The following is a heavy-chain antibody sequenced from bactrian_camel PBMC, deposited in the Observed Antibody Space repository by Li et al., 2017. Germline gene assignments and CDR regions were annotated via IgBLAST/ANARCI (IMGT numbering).Heavy chain of an antibody. CDR2: IHTGDGKS. D-gene: IGHD1*01. Sequence: QVQLVESGGGSVQTGGSLRLSCVASAETFRMNCLGWFRQAPGKERDHVASIHTGDGKSVYEDSVKGRFTISKDNGANTVYLQMDSLKPEDSGMYYCAARLNGDRDSGFQGRSSYRYWAQGTQVTVS. CDR1: AETFRMNC. CDR3: AARLNGDRDSGFQGRSSYRY. J-gene: IGHJ4*01. V-gene: IGHV3S54*01.